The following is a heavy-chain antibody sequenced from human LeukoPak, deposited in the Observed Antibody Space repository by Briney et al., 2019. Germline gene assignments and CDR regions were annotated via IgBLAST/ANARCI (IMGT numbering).Heavy chain of an antibody. CDR1: GFTVSNNY. CDR3: ARGLKDGSGWYYFDY. V-gene: IGHV3-53*01. D-gene: IGHD6-19*01. CDR2: IYSGGST. Sequence: GGSLRLSCAASGFTVSNNYMNWVRQAPGEGLEWVSVIYSGGSTYYADSVKGRFTISRDNSKNTLYLQMNSLRAEDTAVYYCARGLKDGSGWYYFDYWGQGTLVIVSS. J-gene: IGHJ4*02.